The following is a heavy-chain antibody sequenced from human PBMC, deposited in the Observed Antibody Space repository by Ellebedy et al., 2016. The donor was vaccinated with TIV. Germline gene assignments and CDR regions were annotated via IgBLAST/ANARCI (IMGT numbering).Heavy chain of an antibody. CDR1: GFTFSDYY. V-gene: IGHV3-11*04. CDR2: IKSDSTTT. J-gene: IGHJ4*02. Sequence: GGSLRLXCAASGFTFSDYYMSWIRQAPGKGLEWVSYIKSDSTTTYYADSVRGRFTISRDNGKNSLYLHMNSLRDEDTAVYYCAREGAAASYLDYWGQGTLVTVSP. D-gene: IGHD4/OR15-4a*01. CDR3: AREGAAASYLDY.